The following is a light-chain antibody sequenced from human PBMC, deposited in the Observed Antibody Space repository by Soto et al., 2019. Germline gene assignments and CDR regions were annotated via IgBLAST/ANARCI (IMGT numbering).Light chain of an antibody. J-gene: IGKJ1*01. CDR1: QSISDT. Sequence: ETVMTQYPATLSVSPGGRATVSCRASQSISDTLAWYQQKPGQAPRLLIHGASTRATGIPARFSGSGSGTEFTLTISSLQSEDFAVYYCQQYNNWPQTFGQGTKVDI. V-gene: IGKV3-15*01. CDR2: GAS. CDR3: QQYNNWPQT.